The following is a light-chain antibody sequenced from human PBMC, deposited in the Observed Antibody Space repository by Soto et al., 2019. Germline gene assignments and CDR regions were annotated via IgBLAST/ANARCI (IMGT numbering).Light chain of an antibody. Sequence: IVLTQSPGTLSLSPGDRATLSCRASQTISTYLVWYQQKPGQAPRFLIYGTSSRATGIPDRFSGSGSGTDFTLTISRLEPEDFAVYYCQSYDASGEWTFGQGTKV. CDR1: QTISTY. CDR3: QSYDASGEWT. V-gene: IGKV3-20*01. J-gene: IGKJ1*01. CDR2: GTS.